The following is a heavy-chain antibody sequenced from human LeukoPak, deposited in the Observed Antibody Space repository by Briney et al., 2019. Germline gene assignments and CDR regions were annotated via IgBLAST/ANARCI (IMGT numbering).Heavy chain of an antibody. J-gene: IGHJ1*01. D-gene: IGHD2-15*01. CDR2: ISISGSTI. CDR3: VRDALYFSGGSCYDPFDC. Sequence: GGALRLSCAASGFTFSSYEMNWVRQAPGKGLERVSYISISGSTIYYADSVKGRFTISSDHAKHSLYLHMNSLRAEDTAVYYCVRDALYFSGGSCYDPFDCGGQASPVTLPS. CDR1: GFTFSSYE. V-gene: IGHV3-48*03.